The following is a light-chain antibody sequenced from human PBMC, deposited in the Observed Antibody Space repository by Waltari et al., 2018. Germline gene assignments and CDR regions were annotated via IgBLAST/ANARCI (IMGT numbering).Light chain of an antibody. J-gene: IGLJ1*01. CDR3: AAWDDSVNGYV. CDR1: SSNIGSTT. V-gene: IGLV1-44*01. CDR2: LNT. Sequence: QSVLTQPPSASGSPGQRVTISCSGSSSNIGSTTVSWYQQLPGTAPKLLIYLNTQRPSGVPDRFSGPKSGTAASLAISGLQSEDEADYFCAAWDDSVNGYVFGTGTKVTVL.